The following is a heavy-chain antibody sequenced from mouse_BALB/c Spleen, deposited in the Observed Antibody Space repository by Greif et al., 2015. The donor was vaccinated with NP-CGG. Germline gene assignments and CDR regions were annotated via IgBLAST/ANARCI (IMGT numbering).Heavy chain of an antibody. CDR2: ILGGGSH. J-gene: IGHJ4*01. D-gene: IGHD1-1*01. CDR3: TRGDYGSSLYYAMDY. Sequence: VQLQESGPGLVAPSQSLSITCNVSGFSGRGSGVPWVRQPPGKGLEWLGMILGGGSHASPSALKSRLSISKDNSKSQVFLKMNSLQTDDTARYYCTRGDYGSSLYYAMDYWGQGTSVTVSS. CDR1: GFSGRGSG. V-gene: IGHV2-6-7*01.